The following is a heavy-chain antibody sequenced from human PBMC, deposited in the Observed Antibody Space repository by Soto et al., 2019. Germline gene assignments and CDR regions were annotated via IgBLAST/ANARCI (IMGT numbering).Heavy chain of an antibody. Sequence: GGSLRLSCAASGFTFSSYSMNWVRQAPGKGLEWVSYISSSSSTIYYADSVKGRFTISRDNAKNSLYLQMNSLRDEDTAVYYCATKTTVTTKYGMDVWGQGTTVTSP. CDR2: ISSSSSTI. D-gene: IGHD4-4*01. V-gene: IGHV3-48*02. CDR3: ATKTTVTTKYGMDV. J-gene: IGHJ6*02. CDR1: GFTFSSYS.